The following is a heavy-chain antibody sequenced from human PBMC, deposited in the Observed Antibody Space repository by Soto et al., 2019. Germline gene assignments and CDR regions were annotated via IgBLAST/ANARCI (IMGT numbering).Heavy chain of an antibody. D-gene: IGHD1-26*01. J-gene: IGHJ4*02. CDR3: AREGLLSPSW. CDR1: GGSISSGGYY. CDR2: IYYSGST. Sequence: PSETLSLTCTVSGGSISSGGYYWSWIRQHPGKGLEWIGYIYYSGSTYYNPSLKSRVTISVDTSKNQFSLKLSSVTAADTAVYYCAREGLLSPSWWGQGTLVTVSS. V-gene: IGHV4-31*03.